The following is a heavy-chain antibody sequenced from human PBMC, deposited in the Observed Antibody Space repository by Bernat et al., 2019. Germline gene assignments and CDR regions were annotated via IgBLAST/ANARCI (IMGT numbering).Heavy chain of an antibody. J-gene: IGHJ3*02. V-gene: IGHV3-73*02. D-gene: IGHD2-21*02. Sequence: EVQLVESGGGLVQPGGSLKLSCAASGFTFSGSAMHWVRQASGKGLEWVGRIRSKANSYATASAASVKGRFTISRDDSKNTAYLQMNSLKTEDTAVYYCTGSVVVTAERYSGAFDIWGQGTMVTVSS. CDR2: IRSKANSYAT. CDR1: GFTFSGSA. CDR3: TGSVVVTAERYSGAFDI.